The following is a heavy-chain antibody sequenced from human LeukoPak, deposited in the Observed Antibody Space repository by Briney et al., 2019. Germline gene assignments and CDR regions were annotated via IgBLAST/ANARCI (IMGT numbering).Heavy chain of an antibody. D-gene: IGHD1-1*01. CDR1: GGSFSGYY. J-gene: IGHJ3*02. Sequence: SETLSLTCAVYGGSFSGYYWSWIRQPPGKGLEWIGEINHSGSTNYNPSLKSRVTISVDTSKNQFSLKLSSVTAADTAVYYCARPNWNDLVAFDIWGQGTMVTVSS. CDR2: INHSGST. CDR3: ARPNWNDLVAFDI. V-gene: IGHV4-34*01.